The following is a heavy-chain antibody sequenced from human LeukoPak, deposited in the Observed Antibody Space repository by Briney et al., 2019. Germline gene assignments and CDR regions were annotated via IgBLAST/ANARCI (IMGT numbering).Heavy chain of an antibody. J-gene: IGHJ4*02. Sequence: GGSLRLSCAASGFTFSSYSMNWVRQAPGKGLEWVSSISSSSSYIYYADSVKGRFTISRDNAKNSLYLQMNSLRAEDTAVYYCASSRLYSGSYYYFDYWGQGTLVTVSS. V-gene: IGHV3-21*04. CDR3: ASSRLYSGSYYYFDY. CDR2: ISSSSSYI. CDR1: GFTFSSYS. D-gene: IGHD1-26*01.